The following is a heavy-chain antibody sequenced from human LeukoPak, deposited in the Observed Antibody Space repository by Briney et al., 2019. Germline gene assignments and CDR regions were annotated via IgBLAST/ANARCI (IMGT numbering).Heavy chain of an antibody. CDR2: IYYSGST. D-gene: IGHD3-10*01. J-gene: IGHJ4*02. Sequence: SETLSLTCTVSGGSISSYYWSWIRQPAGKGLEWVGYIYYSGSTNYNPSLKSRVTISVDTSKNQFSLKLSSVTAAGTAVYYCARSGGSGSYEPFNFDYWGQGTLVTVSS. CDR1: GGSISSYY. V-gene: IGHV4-59*01. CDR3: ARSGGSGSYEPFNFDY.